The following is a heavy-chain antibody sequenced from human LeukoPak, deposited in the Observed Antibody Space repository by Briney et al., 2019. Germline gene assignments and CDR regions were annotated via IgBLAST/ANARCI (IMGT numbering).Heavy chain of an antibody. D-gene: IGHD3-10*01. J-gene: IGHJ4*02. V-gene: IGHV4-34*01. CDR1: GGSFSGYY. CDR3: ARHYLNYYGSGSPYYFDY. CDR2: INHSGST. Sequence: SETLSLTCAVYGGSFSGYYWSWIRQPPGKGLEWIGEINHSGSTNYNPSLKSRATISVDTSKNQFSLKLSSVTAADTAVYYCARHYLNYYGSGSPYYFDYWGQGTLVTVSS.